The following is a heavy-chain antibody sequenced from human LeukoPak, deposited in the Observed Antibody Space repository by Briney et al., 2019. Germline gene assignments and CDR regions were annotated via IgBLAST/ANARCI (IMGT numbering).Heavy chain of an antibody. CDR1: GFTFSTSY. J-gene: IGHJ4*02. CDR2: IRSDSRYI. Sequence: GGSLRLSCAASGFTFSTSYMHWVRQAPGQRLEWVSSIRSDSRYIYYAYSVKGRFSISRDTAESSLSLQMNSLRAEDTAVYYCARGHYDSRTYYYGWDYWGQGKLVTVSS. D-gene: IGHD3-22*01. CDR3: ARGHYDSRTYYYGWDY. V-gene: IGHV3-21*01.